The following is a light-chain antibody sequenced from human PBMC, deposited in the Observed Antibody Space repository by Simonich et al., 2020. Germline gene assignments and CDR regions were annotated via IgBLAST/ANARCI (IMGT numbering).Light chain of an antibody. CDR2: DAS. CDR3: KQRSNWPRT. CDR1: QSVSSD. J-gene: IGKJ2*01. V-gene: IGKV3-11*01. Sequence: EIVLTQSPATLSLSPGERATLSCRASQSVSSDLAWYQQKPGQAPRLLIYDASNRATGIPARFSGSGSGTDFTLTISSLEPEDFAVYYCKQRSNWPRTFGQGTKLEIK.